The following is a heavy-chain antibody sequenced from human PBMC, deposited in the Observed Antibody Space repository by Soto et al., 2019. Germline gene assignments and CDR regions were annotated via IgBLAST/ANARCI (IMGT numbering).Heavy chain of an antibody. D-gene: IGHD2-15*01. Sequence: SETLSLTCTVSGGSISSYYWSWIRQPPGKGLEWIGYIYYSGSTNYNPSLKSRVTISVDTSKNQFSLKLSSVTAADTAVYYCARLMGYFSGGSCWHNWFDSWGQGTLVPVSS. CDR3: ARLMGYFSGGSCWHNWFDS. J-gene: IGHJ5*01. V-gene: IGHV4-59*13. CDR2: IYYSGST. CDR1: GGSISSYY.